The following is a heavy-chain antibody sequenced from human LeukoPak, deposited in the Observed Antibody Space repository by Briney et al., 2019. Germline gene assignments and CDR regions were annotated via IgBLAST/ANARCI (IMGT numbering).Heavy chain of an antibody. CDR1: GGSISSGGYY. D-gene: IGHD3-16*02. V-gene: IGHV4-31*03. CDR3: ARAEDDYVWGSYRYKESWFDP. CDR2: IYYSGST. J-gene: IGHJ5*02. Sequence: SEALSLTCTVSGGSISSGGYYWSWIRQHPGRGLEWIGYIYYSGSTYYNPSLKSRITISVKTAKNQFSLKLSSVTAADTAVYYCARAEDDYVWGSYRYKESWFDPWGQGTLVTVSS.